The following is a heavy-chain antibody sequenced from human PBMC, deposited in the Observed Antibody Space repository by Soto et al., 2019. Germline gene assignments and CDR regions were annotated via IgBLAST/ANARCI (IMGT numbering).Heavy chain of an antibody. CDR2: IYFSGSP. J-gene: IGHJ4*02. Sequence: SETLSLTCTVSVDSVSSGDYYWTCIRQPPWKGLEWVGHIYFSGSPTYNPSLKSRVTISVDTSKKQFYLKLSSVTAADTAVYYCARDAGGYGIDYWGQGTLVTVS. V-gene: IGHV4-61*08. CDR3: ARDAGGYGIDY. CDR1: VDSVSSGDYY. D-gene: IGHD2-15*01.